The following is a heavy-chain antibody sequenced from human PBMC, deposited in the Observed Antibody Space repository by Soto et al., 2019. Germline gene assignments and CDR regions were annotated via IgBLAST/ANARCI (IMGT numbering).Heavy chain of an antibody. Sequence: PSETLSLTYTVSGGSISSYYWSWIRQPPGKGLEWIGYIYYSGSTNYNPSLKSRVTISVDTSKNQYSLKLSSVTAADTAVYYCAGGSGYTVDYWGQGTLVTVSS. V-gene: IGHV4-59*01. CDR3: AGGSGYTVDY. CDR1: GGSISSYY. J-gene: IGHJ4*02. D-gene: IGHD5-12*01. CDR2: IYYSGST.